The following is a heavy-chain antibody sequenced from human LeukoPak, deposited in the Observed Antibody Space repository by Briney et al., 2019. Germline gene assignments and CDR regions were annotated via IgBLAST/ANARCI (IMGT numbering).Heavy chain of an antibody. V-gene: IGHV1-69*04. D-gene: IGHD6-19*01. CDR1: GGTFSSYA. CDR3: ARERGQWLVSDY. Sequence: GASVKVSCKASGGTFSSYAINWVRQAPGQGLEWMGRIIPILGIANYAQKFQGRVTITADKSTSTAYMELSSLRSEDTAVYYCARERGQWLVSDYWGQGTLVTVSS. CDR2: IIPILGIA. J-gene: IGHJ4*02.